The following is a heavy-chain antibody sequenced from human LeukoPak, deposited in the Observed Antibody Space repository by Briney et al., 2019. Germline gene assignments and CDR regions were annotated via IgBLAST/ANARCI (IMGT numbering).Heavy chain of an antibody. Sequence: SETLSLTCTVSGGSISSYYWSWIRQPPGKGLEWIGYIYYSGSTNYNPSLKSRVTISVDTSKNQFSLKLSSVTAADTAVYYCARAIPPHQAFYFDYWGQGTLVTVSS. J-gene: IGHJ4*02. V-gene: IGHV4-59*01. CDR1: GGSISSYY. CDR3: ARAIPPHQAFYFDY. D-gene: IGHD2-2*02. CDR2: IYYSGST.